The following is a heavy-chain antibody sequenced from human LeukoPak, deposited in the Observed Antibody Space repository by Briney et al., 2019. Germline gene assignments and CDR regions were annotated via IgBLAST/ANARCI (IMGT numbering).Heavy chain of an antibody. CDR2: IYYSGST. D-gene: IGHD2-21*01. V-gene: IGHV4-30-4*01. CDR1: GGSISSGDYY. Sequence: TSETLSLTCTVSGGSISSGDYYWSWIRQPPGKGLEWIGYIYYSGSTYYNPSLKSRVTISVDTSKNQFSLKLSSVTAADTAVYYCARVAISDWYFDLWGRGTLVTVSS. CDR3: ARVAISDWYFDL. J-gene: IGHJ2*01.